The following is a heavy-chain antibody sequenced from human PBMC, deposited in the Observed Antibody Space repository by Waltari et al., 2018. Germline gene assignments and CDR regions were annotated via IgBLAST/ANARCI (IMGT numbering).Heavy chain of an antibody. J-gene: IGHJ4*02. CDR1: GGSFSGYY. CDR2: INHSGST. CDR3: ARDGRSSWPFDY. V-gene: IGHV4-34*01. Sequence: QVQLQQWGAGLLKPSETLSLTCAVHGGSFSGYYWSWIRQPPGKGLEWIGEINHSGSTNYNPSLKSRVTISVDTSKNQFSLKLSSVTAADTAVYYCARDGRSSWPFDYWGQGTLVTVSS. D-gene: IGHD6-13*01.